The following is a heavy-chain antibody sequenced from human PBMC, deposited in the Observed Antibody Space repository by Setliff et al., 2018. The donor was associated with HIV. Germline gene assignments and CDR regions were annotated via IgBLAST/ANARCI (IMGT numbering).Heavy chain of an antibody. CDR3: ARRSDWFDP. CDR2: INHSGGT. CDR1: GGSISTTYH. V-gene: IGHV4-38-2*02. J-gene: IGHJ5*02. Sequence: SETLSLTCTVSGGSISTTYHWGWVRQPPGKGLEWFGEINHSGGTNYNPSLKSRVTISVDTSKNQFSRKLASVTAADTAVYFCARRSDWFDPWGQGTLVTVSS.